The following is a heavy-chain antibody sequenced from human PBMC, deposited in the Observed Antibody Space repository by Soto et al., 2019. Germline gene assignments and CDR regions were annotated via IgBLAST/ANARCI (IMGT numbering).Heavy chain of an antibody. CDR3: AAPGDSSGYWFFDY. D-gene: IGHD3-22*01. CDR2: ISGSGGST. V-gene: IGHV3-23*01. J-gene: IGHJ4*02. CDR1: GFTFSSYA. Sequence: GGSLRLSCADSGFTFSSYAMSWVRQAPGKGLEWVSAISGSGGSTYYADSVKGRFTISRDNSKNTLYLQMNSLRAEDTAVYYCAAPGDSSGYWFFDYWGQGTLVTVSS.